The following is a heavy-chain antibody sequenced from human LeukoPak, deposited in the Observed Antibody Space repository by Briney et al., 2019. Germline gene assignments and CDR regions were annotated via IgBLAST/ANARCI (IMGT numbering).Heavy chain of an antibody. CDR1: GFTFSDHW. Sequence: PGGSLRLSCAASGFTFSDHWMHWVRQAPGKGLEWVSVITSGGNTYYADSVKGRFTTSRDNSKNTLYVQMNSLSAEDTAIYYCARGRGYRDYDRPLDYWGQGTLVTVSS. CDR3: ARGRGYRDYDRPLDY. V-gene: IGHV3-53*01. J-gene: IGHJ4*02. D-gene: IGHD5-12*01. CDR2: ITSGGNT.